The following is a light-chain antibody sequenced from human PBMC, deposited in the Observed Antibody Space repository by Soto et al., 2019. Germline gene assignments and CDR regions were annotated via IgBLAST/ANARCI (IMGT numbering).Light chain of an antibody. CDR1: QSVSSSY. Sequence: EIVLTQSPGTLSLSPGERATLSCRASQSVSSSYLAWYQQKPGQAPRLLIYDASSRAIGIPDRFSGSGSGTDFTLIISRLEPEDFAVYYCQQYGSSPRTFGQGTKVEIK. CDR2: DAS. J-gene: IGKJ1*01. CDR3: QQYGSSPRT. V-gene: IGKV3-20*01.